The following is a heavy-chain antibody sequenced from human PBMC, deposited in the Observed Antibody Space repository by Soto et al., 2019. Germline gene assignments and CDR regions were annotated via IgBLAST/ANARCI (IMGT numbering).Heavy chain of an antibody. CDR3: ARGLESGGNYFGH. D-gene: IGHD2-21*02. CDR2: ISYDGSNK. V-gene: IGHV3-30-3*01. Sequence: GSLRLSCAASGFTFSSYAMHWVRQAPGKGLEWVAVISYDGSNKNYPDSVKGRFTISRDNSKNTLYLQMNSLRAEDTAVYYCARGLESGGNYFGHWGQGTLVTVSS. J-gene: IGHJ1*01. CDR1: GFTFSSYA.